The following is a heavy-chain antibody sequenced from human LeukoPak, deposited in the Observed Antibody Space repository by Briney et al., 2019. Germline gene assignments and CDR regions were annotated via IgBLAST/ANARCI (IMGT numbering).Heavy chain of an antibody. V-gene: IGHV4-34*01. Sequence: PSETLPLTCAVYGGSFSDYLWTWIRQTPGKGLEWIGDITHSGSTNYNPSLKSRVTISVDTSKNQFSLKLTSVTAADTAVYYCARGAPGYWGQGTLVTVSS. CDR1: GGSFSDYL. CDR3: ARGAPGY. CDR2: ITHSGST. J-gene: IGHJ4*02.